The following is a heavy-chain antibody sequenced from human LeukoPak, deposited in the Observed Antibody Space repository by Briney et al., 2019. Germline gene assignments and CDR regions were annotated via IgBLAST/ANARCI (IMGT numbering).Heavy chain of an antibody. CDR2: INPSGGST. Sequence: ASVKVSCKASTSFSKYGITWVRQAPGQGLEWMGIINPSGGSTSYAQKFQGRVTMTRDMSTSTVYMELSSLRSEDTAVYYCARDLGGTKYWYFDLWGRGTLVTVSS. J-gene: IGHJ2*01. V-gene: IGHV1-46*01. CDR3: ARDLGGTKYWYFDL. D-gene: IGHD3-16*01. CDR1: TSFSKYG.